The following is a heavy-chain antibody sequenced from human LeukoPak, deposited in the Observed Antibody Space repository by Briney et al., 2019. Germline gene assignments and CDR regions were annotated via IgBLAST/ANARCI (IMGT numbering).Heavy chain of an antibody. D-gene: IGHD3-10*01. J-gene: IGHJ4*02. V-gene: IGHV4-39*01. CDR1: GDSISSSNSY. CDR3: ARRPAIIMDRGVVYYFDS. Sequence: SETLSLTCTVSGDSISSSNSYWGWIRQPPGKGLEWFGTIYYSGSTYYNPSLKSRVSISLDTSKKQFSLRLTSVTAADTAVYYCARRPAIIMDRGVVYYFDSWGQGILVTVSS. CDR2: IYYSGST.